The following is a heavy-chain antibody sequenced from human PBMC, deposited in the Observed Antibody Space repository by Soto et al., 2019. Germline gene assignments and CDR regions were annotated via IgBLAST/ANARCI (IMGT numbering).Heavy chain of an antibody. Sequence: ASVKVSCKASGYTFTSYYMHWVRQASGQGLEWMGIINPSGGSTSYAQKFQGRVTMTRDTSTSTVYMELSSLRSEDTAVYYCARDMEAVAGTVYFDYWGQGTLVTVSS. D-gene: IGHD6-19*01. J-gene: IGHJ4*02. CDR1: GYTFTSYY. CDR2: INPSGGST. CDR3: ARDMEAVAGTVYFDY. V-gene: IGHV1-46*01.